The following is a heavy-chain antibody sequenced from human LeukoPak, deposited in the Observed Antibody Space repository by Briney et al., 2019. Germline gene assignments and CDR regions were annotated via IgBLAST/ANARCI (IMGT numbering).Heavy chain of an antibody. CDR2: INHSGST. CDR3: ARHQTRPLSNVLLWFGESKPNWFDP. Sequence: TTSETLSLTCAVYGGSFSGYYWSWIRQPPGKGLEWIGEINHSGSTNYNPSLKSRVTISVDTSKNQFSLKLSSVTAADTAVYYCARHQTRPLSNVLLWFGESKPNWFDPWGQGTLVTVSS. V-gene: IGHV4-34*01. D-gene: IGHD3-10*01. CDR1: GGSFSGYY. J-gene: IGHJ5*02.